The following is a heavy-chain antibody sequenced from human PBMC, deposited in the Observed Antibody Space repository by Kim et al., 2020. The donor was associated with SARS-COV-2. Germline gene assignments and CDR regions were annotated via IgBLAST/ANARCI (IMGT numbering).Heavy chain of an antibody. CDR3: GRDSGYYMDV. Sequence: SETLSLTCTVSGGSISNYYWSWIRQRPGKGLEWIGDIYYSGSTRYNPSLKSRVTISVDSSKNQFSLKLSSVTAADTAVYYCGRDSGYYMDVWGQGTTVTVSS. D-gene: IGHD2-21*01. CDR2: IYYSGST. CDR1: GGSISNYY. V-gene: IGHV4-59*01. J-gene: IGHJ6*02.